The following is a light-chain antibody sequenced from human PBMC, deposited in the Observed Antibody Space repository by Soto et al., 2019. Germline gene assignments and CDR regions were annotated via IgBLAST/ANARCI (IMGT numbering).Light chain of an antibody. CDR3: SSFTSRDTLV. J-gene: IGLJ3*02. CDR2: EVT. CDR1: SSDIGGYDF. V-gene: IGLV2-14*01. Sequence: QSALTQPASVSGSPGQSITISCTGTSSDIGGYDFVSWYQQHPAKAPRLIISEVTNRPSGVSNRFSGSKSGNTASLTISGLQVEDEADYFCSSFTSRDTLVFGGWTKVTVL.